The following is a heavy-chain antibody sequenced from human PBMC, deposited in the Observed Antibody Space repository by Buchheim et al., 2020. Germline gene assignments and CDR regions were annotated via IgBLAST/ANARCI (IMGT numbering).Heavy chain of an antibody. J-gene: IGHJ1*01. V-gene: IGHV5-51*01. CDR3: AKQVLRGISHFQD. D-gene: IGHD3-10*01. CDR2: IFPGDSDI. CDR1: GYTFTNHW. Sequence: EVQLVQSGAEVKKPGESLKISCKASGYTFTNHWIGWVRQMPGKGLEWMGIIFPGDSDIRYSPSFQGQVPISADRSISTASPQWSSLKASDTAMYYCAKQVLRGISHFQDWGQGT.